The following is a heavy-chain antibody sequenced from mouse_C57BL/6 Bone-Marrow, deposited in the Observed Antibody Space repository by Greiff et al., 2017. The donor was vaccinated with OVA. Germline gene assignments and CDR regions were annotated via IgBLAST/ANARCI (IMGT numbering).Heavy chain of an antibody. D-gene: IGHD1-1*01. CDR3: ARFPIYDYGTAWYVDV. Sequence: VQLQQPGAELVKPGASVKMSCKASGYTFTSYWITWVQQRPGQGLEWIGDIYPGSGSTNYAEKFKSKATLTVDTSSSTDYMQLSSLTSEDSAVYYCARFPIYDYGTAWYVDVWCTGTAVTVTS. J-gene: IGHJ1*03. V-gene: IGHV1-55*01. CDR2: IYPGSGST. CDR1: GYTFTSYW.